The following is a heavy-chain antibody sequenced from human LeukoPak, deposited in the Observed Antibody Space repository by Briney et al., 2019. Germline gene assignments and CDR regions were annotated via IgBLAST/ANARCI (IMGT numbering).Heavy chain of an antibody. V-gene: IGHV1-24*01. Sequence: GASVKVSCKVSGYTLTELSMHWVRQAPGKGLEWMGGFDPEDGETIYAQKFQGRVTMTEDTSTDTAYMELSSLRSEDAAVYYCALLHCSSTSCHQTNDYWGQGTLVTVSS. CDR2: FDPEDGET. D-gene: IGHD2-2*01. CDR3: ALLHCSSTSCHQTNDY. J-gene: IGHJ4*02. CDR1: GYTLTELS.